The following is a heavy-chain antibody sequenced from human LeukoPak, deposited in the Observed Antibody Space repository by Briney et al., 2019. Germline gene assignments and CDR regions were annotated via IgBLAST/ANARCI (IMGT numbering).Heavy chain of an antibody. Sequence: PSETLSLTCTVSGGSISRHYWSWIRQPPGKGLEWIGYIYYSGSTNYNPSLKSRVTISVDTSKNQFSLKLSSVTAADAAVYYCARGRRFSRGYYYDSSGYYYYFDYWGQGTLVTVSS. J-gene: IGHJ4*02. CDR1: GGSISRHY. V-gene: IGHV4-59*11. D-gene: IGHD3-22*01. CDR3: ARGRRFSRGYYYDSSGYYYYFDY. CDR2: IYYSGST.